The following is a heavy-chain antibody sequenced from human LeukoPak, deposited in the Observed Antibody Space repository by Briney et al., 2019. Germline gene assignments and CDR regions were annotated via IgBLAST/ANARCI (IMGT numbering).Heavy chain of an antibody. CDR2: ISGSGDNI. D-gene: IGHD6-19*01. CDR1: GFTFSRHA. V-gene: IGHV3-23*01. J-gene: IGHJ3*02. Sequence: SGGSLRLSCAASGFTFSRHAMSWVRQAPGKGLEWVSAISGSGDNIYYADSVKGRFSISRDSSKNTLYLQMSVLRAEDTAVYYCASPTDSSGWYNAFDIWGQGTMVTVSS. CDR3: ASPTDSSGWYNAFDI.